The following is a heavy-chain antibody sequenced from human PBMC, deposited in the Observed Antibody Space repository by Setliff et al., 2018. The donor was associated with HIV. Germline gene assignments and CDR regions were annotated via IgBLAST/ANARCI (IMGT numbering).Heavy chain of an antibody. CDR1: GGSISSSSYF. V-gene: IGHV4-39*01. CDR2: T. Sequence: SETLSLTCTVSGGSISSSSYFWGWIRQPPGKGLEWIGSTSYNPSLKSRVTISVDTSKNQFSLKLSSVTAADTAVYYCARHSPSDYWGQGTLVTVSS. J-gene: IGHJ4*02. CDR3: ARHSPSDY.